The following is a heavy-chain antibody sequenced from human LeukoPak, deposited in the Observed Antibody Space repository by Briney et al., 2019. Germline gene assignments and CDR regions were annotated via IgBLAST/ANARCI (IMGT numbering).Heavy chain of an antibody. J-gene: IGHJ4*02. CDR2: INTDGSIT. V-gene: IGHV3-74*01. Sequence: QPGGSLRLSCAASGFTFSNYKMHWVRQAPGKGLVWVSCINTDGSITTYADSVKGRFTISRDNAKNTLYLQLSSLGAEDTAVYFCARGSYFGHDYWGQGTLVTVSS. CDR1: GFTFSNYK. D-gene: IGHD2/OR15-2a*01. CDR3: ARGSYFGHDY.